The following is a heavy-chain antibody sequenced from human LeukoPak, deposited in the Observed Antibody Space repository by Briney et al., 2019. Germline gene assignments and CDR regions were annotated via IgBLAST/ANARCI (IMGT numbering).Heavy chain of an antibody. CDR2: IYSGGST. D-gene: IGHD3-16*01. J-gene: IGHJ4*02. CDR1: GFTVSSNY. Sequence: GGSLRLSYAASGFTVSSNYMSWVRQAPGKGLEWVSIIYSGGSTFYADSVKGRFTISRDNSKNTLYLQMNSLRAEDTAVYYCARTYAYDATGDRGHWGQGTLVTVSS. CDR3: ARTYAYDATGDRGH. V-gene: IGHV3-53*01.